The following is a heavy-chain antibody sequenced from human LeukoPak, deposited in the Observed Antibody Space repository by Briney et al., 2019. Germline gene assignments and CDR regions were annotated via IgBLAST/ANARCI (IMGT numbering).Heavy chain of an antibody. D-gene: IGHD3-16*02. CDR3: ARSRGGSYHY. CDR1: GVTFSNAW. J-gene: IGHJ4*02. CDR2: IKSKTDGGTT. Sequence: GGSLRLSCAASGVTFSNAWMSWVRQAPGKGLEWVGRIKSKTDGGTTDYAAPVKGRFTISRDDSKNTLYLQMNSLRVEDTAVYYCARSRGGSYHYWGQGTLVTVSS. V-gene: IGHV3-15*05.